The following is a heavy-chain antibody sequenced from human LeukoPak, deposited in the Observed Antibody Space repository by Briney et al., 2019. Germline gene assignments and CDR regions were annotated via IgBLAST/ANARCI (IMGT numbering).Heavy chain of an antibody. D-gene: IGHD2-21*02. CDR2: ISGSGGST. Sequence: PGGSLRLSCAASGFTFSSYAMRWVRQAPGKGLEWVSAISGSGGSTYYADSVKGRFTISRDNSKNTLYLQMNSLRAEDTAVYYCAKDRSPVVTAMFVYWGQGTLVTVSS. V-gene: IGHV3-23*01. J-gene: IGHJ4*02. CDR1: GFTFSSYA. CDR3: AKDRSPVVTAMFVY.